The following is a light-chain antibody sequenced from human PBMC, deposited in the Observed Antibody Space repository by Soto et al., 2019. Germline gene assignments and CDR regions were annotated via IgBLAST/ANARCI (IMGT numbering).Light chain of an antibody. J-gene: IGLJ2*01. CDR1: SSDVGSYNY. Sequence: QYALTQPRSVSGSPGQSVTISCTGTSSDVGSYNYVFWYQQHPGKAPKVIIYDVSKRPSGVPDRFSGYKSGSTASLTISGLQAEDESDYYCSSFAGRSTLVFGGGTKLTVL. CDR2: DVS. CDR3: SSFAGRSTLV. V-gene: IGLV2-11*01.